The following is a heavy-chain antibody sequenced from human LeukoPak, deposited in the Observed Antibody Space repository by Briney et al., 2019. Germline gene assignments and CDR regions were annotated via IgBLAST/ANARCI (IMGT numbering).Heavy chain of an antibody. CDR1: GYSFTSYW. CDR2: IYPGDSDA. Sequence: GESLKFSSQGSGYSFTSYWIGWVRQMPGKGLEWMGIIYPGDSDARYSPSSQGQVTISADKSISTAYLQWSSLKASDTAMYYCARPGAAAGTGWFDPWGQGTLVTVSS. D-gene: IGHD6-13*01. V-gene: IGHV5-51*01. CDR3: ARPGAAAGTGWFDP. J-gene: IGHJ5*02.